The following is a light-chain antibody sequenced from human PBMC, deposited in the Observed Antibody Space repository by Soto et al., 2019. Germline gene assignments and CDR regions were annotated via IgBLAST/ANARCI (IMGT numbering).Light chain of an antibody. V-gene: IGKV1-5*03. Sequence: DIQMTPSPSTLSGSVGDRVTNTCRASQTISSWLAWYQQKPGKAPKLLIYKASTLKSGVPSRFSGSGSGTEFTLTISSLQPDDFATYYCQHYNSYSEAFGQGTKVDIK. CDR3: QHYNSYSEA. CDR1: QTISSW. CDR2: KAS. J-gene: IGKJ1*01.